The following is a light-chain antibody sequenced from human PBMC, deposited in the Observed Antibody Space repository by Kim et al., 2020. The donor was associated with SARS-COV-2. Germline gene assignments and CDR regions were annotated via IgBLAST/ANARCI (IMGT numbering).Light chain of an antibody. CDR1: QSVNIY. Sequence: GDRVTITCRASQSVNIYLAWYQHRPGKAPDLLIYDASILQSGVPSRFSGSGSGTDFTLTISGLQPDDFATYYCQEYKSNSWTFGQGTKVDSK. V-gene: IGKV1-5*01. CDR3: QEYKSNSWT. CDR2: DAS. J-gene: IGKJ1*01.